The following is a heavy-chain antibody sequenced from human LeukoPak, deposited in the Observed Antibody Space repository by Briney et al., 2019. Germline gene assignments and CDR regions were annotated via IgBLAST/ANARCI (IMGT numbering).Heavy chain of an antibody. CDR1: GFTFSNAW. D-gene: IGHD3-22*01. J-gene: IGHJ4*02. V-gene: IGHV3-15*01. CDR3: TTDLAYYDSSGYSYYFDY. Sequence: GGSLRLPCAASGFTFSNAWMSWVRQAPGKGLEWVGRIKSKTDGGTTDYAAPVKGRFTISRDDSKNTLYLQMNSLKTEDTAVYYCTTDLAYYDSSGYSYYFDYWGQGTLVTVSS. CDR2: IKSKTDGGTT.